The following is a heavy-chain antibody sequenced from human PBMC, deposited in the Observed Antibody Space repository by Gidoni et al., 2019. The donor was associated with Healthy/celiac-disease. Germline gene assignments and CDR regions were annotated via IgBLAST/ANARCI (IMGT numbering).Heavy chain of an antibody. CDR1: GGSFSGYY. D-gene: IGHD3-3*01. Sequence: QVQLQQWGAGLLKPSETLSLTCAVYGGSFSGYYWSWIRQPPGKGLEWIGEINHSGSTNYNPSLKSRVTISVDTSKNQFSLKLSSVTAADTAVYYCARGRRDFWSGYYQNYYYYYGMDVWSQGTTVTVSS. CDR3: ARGRRDFWSGYYQNYYYYYGMDV. V-gene: IGHV4-34*01. CDR2: INHSGST. J-gene: IGHJ6*02.